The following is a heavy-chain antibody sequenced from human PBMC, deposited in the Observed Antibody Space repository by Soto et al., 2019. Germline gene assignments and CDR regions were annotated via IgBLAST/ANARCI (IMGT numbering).Heavy chain of an antibody. D-gene: IGHD3-16*02. CDR3: ARGAGGAFGGVIVLPPYFDY. J-gene: IGHJ4*02. CDR1: GGSISSYY. Sequence: PSETLSLTCTVSGGSISSYYWSWIRQPPGKGLEWIGYIYYSGSTNYNPPLKSRVTISVDTSKNQFSLKLSSVTAADTAVYYCARGAGGAFGGVIVLPPYFDYWGQGTLVTVSS. CDR2: IYYSGST. V-gene: IGHV4-59*01.